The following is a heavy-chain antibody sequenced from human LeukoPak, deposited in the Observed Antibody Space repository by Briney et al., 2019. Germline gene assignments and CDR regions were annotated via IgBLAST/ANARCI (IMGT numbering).Heavy chain of an antibody. D-gene: IGHD3-3*01. CDR3: ARVASGYDVFDI. CDR1: GGSVSSGSYY. CDR2: IYYSGST. Sequence: SETLSLTCTVSGGSVSSGSYYWSWIRQPPGKGLEWIGYIYYSGSTNYNPSLKSRVTISVDTSKNQFSLKLSSVTGADTAVFYCARVASGYDVFDIWGQGTMVTVSS. J-gene: IGHJ3*02. V-gene: IGHV4-61*01.